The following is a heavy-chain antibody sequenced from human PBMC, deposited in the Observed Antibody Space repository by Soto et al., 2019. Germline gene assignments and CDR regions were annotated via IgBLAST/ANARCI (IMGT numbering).Heavy chain of an antibody. CDR3: ARDQLSNRGVFDP. CDR1: GYTFTSYY. CDR2: INPSGGST. D-gene: IGHD2-2*01. Sequence: ASVKVSCKASGYTFTSYYMHWVRQAPGQGLEWMGIINPSGGSTSYAQKFQGRVTMTRDTSTSTVYMELSSLRSEDTAVYYCARDQLSNRGVFDPWGQGTLVTVS. J-gene: IGHJ5*02. V-gene: IGHV1-46*01.